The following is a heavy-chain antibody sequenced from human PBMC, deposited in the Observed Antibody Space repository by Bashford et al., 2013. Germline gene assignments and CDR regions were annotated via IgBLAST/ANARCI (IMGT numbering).Heavy chain of an antibody. CDR1: GGSISGYY. CDR3: ARDVITVTSRGYYYYMDV. J-gene: IGHJ6*03. V-gene: IGHV4-59*01. Sequence: SSETLSLTCTVSGGSISGYYWNWIRQPPGEGLEWIGYFFYTGSTNYNPSLKSRVTISEDTPKNQFSLKLSSVTAADTALYYCARDVITVTSRGYYYYMDVWGKGTTVTVSS. D-gene: IGHD4-17*01. CDR2: FFYTGST.